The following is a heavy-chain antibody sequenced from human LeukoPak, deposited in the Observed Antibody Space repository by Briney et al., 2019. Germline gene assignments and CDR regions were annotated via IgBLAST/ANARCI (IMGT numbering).Heavy chain of an antibody. CDR1: GFTFSSYG. V-gene: IGHV3-21*01. CDR3: ARAASDYDYGEFDY. Sequence: GGTLRLSCAASGFTFSSYGMSWVRQAPGKGLEWVSSISKSSIYIYYVDSVKGRFTISRDNAKNSLYLQMNSLRAEDTAVYYCARAASDYDYGEFDYWGQGTLVTVSS. CDR2: ISKSSIYI. J-gene: IGHJ4*02. D-gene: IGHD5-12*01.